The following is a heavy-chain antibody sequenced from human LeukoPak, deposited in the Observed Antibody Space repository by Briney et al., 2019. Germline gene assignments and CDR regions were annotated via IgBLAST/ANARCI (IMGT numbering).Heavy chain of an antibody. D-gene: IGHD2-2*01. Sequence: PSETLSLTCAVSGYSISSGYYWGWIRQPPGKGLERTGSIFHSGGTYYNPSLKSRVTISVDTSKNQFSLKLSSVTAADTAFFYCARGYCSSTSCYGIDYWGQGTLVTVSS. CDR2: IFHSGGT. J-gene: IGHJ4*02. V-gene: IGHV4-38-2*01. CDR1: GYSISSGYY. CDR3: ARGYCSSTSCYGIDY.